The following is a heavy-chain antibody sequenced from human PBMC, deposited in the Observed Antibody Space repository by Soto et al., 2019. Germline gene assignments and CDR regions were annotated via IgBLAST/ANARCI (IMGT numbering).Heavy chain of an antibody. Sequence: QVQLVQSGAEVKKPGSSVKVSCKASGGTFSSYVISWVRQAPGQGLEWMGGIIPIFGTANYAQKFQGRVTITADESTSTAYMELSSLRSEDTAVYYCARGYYDSSGYYVYYYYGMDVWGQGTTVTVSS. V-gene: IGHV1-69*01. CDR1: GGTFSSYV. D-gene: IGHD3-22*01. CDR3: ARGYYDSSGYYVYYYYGMDV. CDR2: IIPIFGTA. J-gene: IGHJ6*02.